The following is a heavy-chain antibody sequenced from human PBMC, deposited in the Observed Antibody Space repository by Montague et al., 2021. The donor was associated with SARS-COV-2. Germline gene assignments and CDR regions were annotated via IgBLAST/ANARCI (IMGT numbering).Heavy chain of an antibody. CDR1: GGSISSYY. D-gene: IGHD3-3*01. J-gene: IGHJ3*02. V-gene: IGHV4-59*01. CDR3: ARVPRSYDFWSGFYDAFDI. Sequence: SETLSLTCNVSGGSISSYYWSWIRQPPGKGLEWIGYIYYRGSTNYNPSLKSRVTISVDTSKNQFSLKLSSVTAADTAVYYCARVPRSYDFWSGFYDAFDIWGQGTMVTVSS. CDR2: IYYRGST.